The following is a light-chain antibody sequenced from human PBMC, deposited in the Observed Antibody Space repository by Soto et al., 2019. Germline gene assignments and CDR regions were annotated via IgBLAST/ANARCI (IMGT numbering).Light chain of an antibody. CDR1: QSVTNNY. CDR3: HQFCGSPHRT. CDR2: GAS. J-gene: IGKJ1*01. V-gene: IGKV3-20*01. Sequence: EIVLTQSPGTLSLSPGERATLSCRASQSVTNNYLAWYQHKPGRAPRLLIYGASTRATGIPDRFRGSGSGTDFTLTISRLLAEDYADYLDHQFCGSPHRTFGPGTKVEIK.